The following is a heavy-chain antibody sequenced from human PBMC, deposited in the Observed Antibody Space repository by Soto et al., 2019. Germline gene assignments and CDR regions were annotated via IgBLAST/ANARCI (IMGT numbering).Heavy chain of an antibody. CDR3: AKVPRYCSGGGCSGGDFDY. CDR2: ISGSGGST. Sequence: GGSIGLCGLACVVSGRSVAMGWVRQAQRKGLEWVSAISGSGGSTYYADSVKGRFTISRDKSKNTLYLQMNSLRVEDTAVYYCAKVPRYCSGGGCSGGDFDYWGSGNLVTVSS. J-gene: IGHJ4*01. V-gene: IGHV3-23*01. D-gene: IGHD2-15*01. CDR1: VVSGRSVA.